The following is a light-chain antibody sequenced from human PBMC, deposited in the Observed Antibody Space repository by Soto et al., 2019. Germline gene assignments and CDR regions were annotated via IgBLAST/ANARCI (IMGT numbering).Light chain of an antibody. J-gene: IGKJ1*01. CDR3: QQANSFPWT. CDR2: AAS. V-gene: IGKV1-12*01. Sequence: DIQMTQSPSSVSASVGDRFTMTCRASQGINSWLAWYQQKPGKAPKLLIYAASNLQSGVPSRFSGSGSGTDFTLTISSLQPEDFATYYCQQANSFPWTLSQGTKVDIK. CDR1: QGINSW.